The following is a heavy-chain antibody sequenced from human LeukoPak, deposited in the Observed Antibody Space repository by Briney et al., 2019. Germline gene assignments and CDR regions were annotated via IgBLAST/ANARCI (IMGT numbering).Heavy chain of an antibody. V-gene: IGHV3-74*01. CDR3: ASASYGSGGYYYYYYYALDV. CDR1: VFTFSTYL. D-gene: IGHD3-10*01. J-gene: IGHJ6*02. CDR2: INKDGSSN. Sequence: GGALRLSCSASVFTFSTYLMHWVPQAPAKGVVWVSRINKDGSSNSYADSAKGRLTIYRDNAKNTLSLTMTSLRAEDTAVYYCASASYGSGGYYYYYYYALDVWGQGTTVTVSS.